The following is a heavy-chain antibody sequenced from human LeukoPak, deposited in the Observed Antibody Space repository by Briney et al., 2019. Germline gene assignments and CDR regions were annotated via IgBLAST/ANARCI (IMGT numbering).Heavy chain of an antibody. V-gene: IGHV4-59*08. CDR3: ARQAGDYDLDY. Sequence: NPSETLSLTCTVSGGSISSYYWSWIRQPPGKGLEWIGYIYYSGSTNYNPSLKSRVTISVDTSKNQFSLKLSSVTAADTAVYYCARQAGDYDLDYWGQGTLVTVSS. D-gene: IGHD4-17*01. J-gene: IGHJ4*02. CDR1: GGSISSYY. CDR2: IYYSGST.